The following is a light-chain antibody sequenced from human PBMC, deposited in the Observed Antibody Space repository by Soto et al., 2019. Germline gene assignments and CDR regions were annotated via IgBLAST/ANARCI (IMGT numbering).Light chain of an antibody. J-gene: IGKJ2*01. V-gene: IGKV1-33*01. CDR2: DAS. Sequence: DIQMTQSPSSLSASVGDRVTITCQASQDISNFLIWYQQKPGKAPKLLIYDASNLETGVPSRFSGSGSGTDFTFTISSVQPEDVATYYCQQYDILPPSFGQGTKLEIK. CDR3: QQYDILPPS. CDR1: QDISNF.